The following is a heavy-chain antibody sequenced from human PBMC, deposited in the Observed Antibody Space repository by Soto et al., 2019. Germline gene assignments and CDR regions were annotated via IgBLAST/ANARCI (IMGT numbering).Heavy chain of an antibody. D-gene: IGHD2-2*01. CDR3: ARSDCTSTSCYVVWFDP. Sequence: EVQLVESGGGLVKPGGSLRISCTASGFNFSNYGMNWVRQAPGKGLEWVSSISSSSTYISYADSVKGRFTISRDNAENSVYLQMNSLRADDTAVCYCARSDCTSTSCYVVWFDPWGQGTLVTVSS. CDR2: ISSSSTYI. J-gene: IGHJ5*02. V-gene: IGHV3-21*01. CDR1: GFNFSNYG.